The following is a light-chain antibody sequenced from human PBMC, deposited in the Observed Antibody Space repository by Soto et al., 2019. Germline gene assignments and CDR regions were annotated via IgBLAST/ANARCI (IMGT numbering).Light chain of an antibody. J-gene: IGKJ4*01. Sequence: DIRMTQSPSSLSASVGDRVTITCRASQSIGRYLNWYQQKLGKGPKLLIYGSSTLHSGVPSRFSGSGSGTDFTLTISSLQPEDFAATYYCQQRYSSLTFGGGTKVEMK. CDR2: GSS. CDR3: QQRYSSLT. CDR1: QSIGRY. V-gene: IGKV1-39*01.